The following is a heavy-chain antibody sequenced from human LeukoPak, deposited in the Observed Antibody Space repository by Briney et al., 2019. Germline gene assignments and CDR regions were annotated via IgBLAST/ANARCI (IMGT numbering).Heavy chain of an antibody. J-gene: IGHJ4*02. Sequence: PGGSLRLSCAASGFTFRSYAMSWVRQAPGKGLEWVPAISGSGGSTYYADSVRGRFTISRDNSKNTLYLHMNSLRAEDTALYYCARNYYEPTYDYYFDCWGQGTLVTVSS. D-gene: IGHD1-26*01. CDR1: GFTFRSYA. CDR3: ARNYYEPTYDYYFDC. V-gene: IGHV3-23*01. CDR2: ISGSGGST.